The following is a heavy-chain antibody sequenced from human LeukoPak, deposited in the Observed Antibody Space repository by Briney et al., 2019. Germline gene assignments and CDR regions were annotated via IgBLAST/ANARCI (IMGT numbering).Heavy chain of an antibody. CDR1: GDSIITYY. Sequence: ASETLSLTCTVSGDSIITYYWSWIRQPPGKGLEWIGYMYYSGSTNYNPSLKSRVIISVDKSRNQFSLTLSSVTAADTAVYYCARHSRGYDSEFGYWGQGTLVTVSS. V-gene: IGHV4-59*08. J-gene: IGHJ4*02. CDR2: MYYSGST. CDR3: ARHSRGYDSEFGY. D-gene: IGHD5-12*01.